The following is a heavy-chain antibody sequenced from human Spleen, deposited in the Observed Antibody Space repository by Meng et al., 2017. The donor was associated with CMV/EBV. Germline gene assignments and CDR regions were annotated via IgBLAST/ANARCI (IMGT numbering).Heavy chain of an antibody. CDR2: IIPILGIA. D-gene: IGHD6-13*01. V-gene: IGHV1-69*10. J-gene: IGHJ6*02. CDR1: GGTFSSYA. CDR3: ARSQDSSSWYYYYGMDV. Sequence: SVKVSCKASGGTFSSYAISWVRQAPGQGLEWMGGIIPILGIANYAQKFQGRVTIIADKSTSTAYMELSSLRSEDTAVYYCARSQDSSSWYYYYGMDVWGQGTTVTVSS.